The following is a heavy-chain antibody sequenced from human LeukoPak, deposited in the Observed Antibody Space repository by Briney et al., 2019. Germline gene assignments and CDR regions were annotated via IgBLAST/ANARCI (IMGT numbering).Heavy chain of an antibody. D-gene: IGHD4-17*01. CDR3: ARDPSNDYGDYGSDYFDY. CDR2: ISSSSSYI. J-gene: IGHJ4*02. Sequence: GGSLRLSCAASGFTFSSYSMNWVRQAPGKGLEWVSSISSSSSYIYYADSVKGRFTISRDNSKNTLYLQMNSQRAEDTAVYYCARDPSNDYGDYGSDYFDYWGQGTLVTVSS. CDR1: GFTFSSYS. V-gene: IGHV3-21*01.